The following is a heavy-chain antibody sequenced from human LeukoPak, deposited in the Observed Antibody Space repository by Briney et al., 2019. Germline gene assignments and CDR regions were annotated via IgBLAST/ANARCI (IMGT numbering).Heavy chain of an antibody. D-gene: IGHD6-13*01. CDR1: GYTFTSYG. Sequence: ASVKVSCKASGYTFTSYGISWVRQAPGQGLEWMGGISAYNGNTNYAQKLQGRVTMTTDTSTSTAYMELRSLRSDDTAVYYCARGFLGAAAAPGAFDIWGQGTMVTVSS. V-gene: IGHV1-18*01. J-gene: IGHJ3*02. CDR2: ISAYNGNT. CDR3: ARGFLGAAAAPGAFDI.